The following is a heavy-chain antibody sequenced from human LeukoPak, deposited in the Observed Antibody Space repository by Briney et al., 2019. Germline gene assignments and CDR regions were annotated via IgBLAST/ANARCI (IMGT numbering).Heavy chain of an antibody. Sequence: GRSLRLSCAASGFTFSRNWMSWVRQAPGKGLEWVANIKQDGSEKHYVDSVKGRFTISRDNAKNSLYLQMNSLRAEDTAVYYCARHPRWEMPTIKDDCLDIWGQGTMVTVSS. J-gene: IGHJ3*02. CDR1: GFTFSRNW. D-gene: IGHD5-24*01. CDR3: ARHPRWEMPTIKDDCLDI. V-gene: IGHV3-7*01. CDR2: IKQDGSEK.